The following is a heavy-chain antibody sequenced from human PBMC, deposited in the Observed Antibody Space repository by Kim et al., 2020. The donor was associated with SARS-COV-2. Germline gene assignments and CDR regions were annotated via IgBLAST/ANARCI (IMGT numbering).Heavy chain of an antibody. Sequence: SEKYYVDSVKGRFTISRDNAKNSLYLQMNSLRAEDTAVYYCARGAGPFDYWGQGTLVTVSS. CDR2: SEK. V-gene: IGHV3-7*01. J-gene: IGHJ4*02. CDR3: ARGAGPFDY.